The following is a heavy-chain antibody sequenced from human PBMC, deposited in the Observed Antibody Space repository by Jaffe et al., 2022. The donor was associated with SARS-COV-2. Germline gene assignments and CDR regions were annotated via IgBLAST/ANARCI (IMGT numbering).Heavy chain of an antibody. CDR3: ATSSLSRYDALDI. D-gene: IGHD6-19*01. CDR2: FMPLLGTS. Sequence: QVQLVQSGAEVKKPGSSVKVSCKASGGTFRNYPINWVRLAPGQGLEWMGGFMPLLGTSKYAQKFQGRVTISVDESTSTAYMEVSSLRSEDTALYYCATSSLSRYDALDIWGQGTMVTASS. V-gene: IGHV1-69*01. CDR1: GGTFRNYP. J-gene: IGHJ3*02.